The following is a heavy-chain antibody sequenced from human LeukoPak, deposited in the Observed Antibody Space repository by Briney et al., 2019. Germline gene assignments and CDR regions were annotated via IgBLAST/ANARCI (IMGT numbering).Heavy chain of an antibody. D-gene: IGHD2-2*01. CDR3: ARSARYCSSTSCYRFPYNWFDP. Sequence: SETLSLTCTVSGGSISSYYWSWIRQPPGKGLEWIGYIYYSGSTNYNPSLKSRVTISVDASKNQFSLKLSSVTAADTAVYYCARSARYCSSTSCYRFPYNWFDPWGQGTLVTVSS. J-gene: IGHJ5*02. CDR1: GGSISSYY. V-gene: IGHV4-59*12. CDR2: IYYSGST.